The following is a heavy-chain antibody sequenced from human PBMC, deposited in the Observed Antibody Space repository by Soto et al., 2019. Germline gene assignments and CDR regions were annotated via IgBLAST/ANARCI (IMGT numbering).Heavy chain of an antibody. V-gene: IGHV1-69*01. CDR1: GGTFSSYA. CDR3: ATAHCGSTSCYYGY. CDR2: IIPIFGTP. Sequence: QVQLVQSGAEVKKPGSSMKVSCKASGGTFSSYATSWVRQAPGQGLEWMGGIIPIFGTPNYAQKFQGRVTITADGSTSKAYMELSSLRSEDTAVYFCATAHCGSTSCYYGYWGQGTLVTVSS. D-gene: IGHD2-2*01. J-gene: IGHJ4*02.